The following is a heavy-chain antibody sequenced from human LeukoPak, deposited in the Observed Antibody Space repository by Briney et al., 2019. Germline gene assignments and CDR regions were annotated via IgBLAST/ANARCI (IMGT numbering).Heavy chain of an antibody. D-gene: IGHD3-10*01. CDR3: AKCPMDGFHLNFDY. J-gene: IGHJ4*02. CDR2: IIPIFGTA. Sequence: ASVKVSCKASGGTFSSYAISWVRQAPGQGLEWMGGIIPIFGTANYAQKFQGRVTITADKSTSTAYMELSSLRAEDTAVYYCAKCPMDGFHLNFDYWGQGTLVTVSS. CDR1: GGTFSSYA. V-gene: IGHV1-69*06.